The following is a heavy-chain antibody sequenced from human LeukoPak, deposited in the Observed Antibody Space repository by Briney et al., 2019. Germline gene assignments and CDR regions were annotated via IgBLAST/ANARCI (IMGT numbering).Heavy chain of an antibody. Sequence: GGSLRLSCAASGFIFSDDNMNWVRQAPGKGLEWVSYISSGSSTIYYADSVEGRFTISRDNAKNSLYLQMNSLTDEDTAVYYCARGRADTAMADFDYWGQGTLVTVSS. CDR3: ARGRADTAMADFDY. V-gene: IGHV3-48*02. J-gene: IGHJ4*02. D-gene: IGHD5-18*01. CDR1: GFIFSDDN. CDR2: ISSGSSTI.